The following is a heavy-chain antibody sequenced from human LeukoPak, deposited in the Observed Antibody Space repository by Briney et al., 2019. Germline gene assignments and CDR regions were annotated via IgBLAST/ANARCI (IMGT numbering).Heavy chain of an antibody. CDR3: AKDRHWLALDD. V-gene: IGHV3-48*01. Sequence: PGGSLRLSCSASGFTFSSYSMAWVRQAPGKGLEWLSHISSSSSTTYYADSVQGRFTISRDYVKKSLYLQMNSLRAEDTAVYYCAKDRHWLALDDWGQGTLVTVSS. CDR2: ISSSSSTT. D-gene: IGHD6-19*01. J-gene: IGHJ4*02. CDR1: GFTFSSYS.